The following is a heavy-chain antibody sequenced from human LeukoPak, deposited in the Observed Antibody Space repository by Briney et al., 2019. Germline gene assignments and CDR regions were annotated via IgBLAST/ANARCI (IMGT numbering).Heavy chain of an antibody. D-gene: IGHD2-2*03. CDR2: ISGSGPYT. CDR1: AFTFSSYA. Sequence: GGSLRLSCAASAFTFSSYAMSWVRQAPGKGLEWVSGISGSGPYTFYTDSVKGRFTISRDSSKNTLYLQMNSLRAEDTALYYRAKHGYCSGISCFFDFWGQGTLVTVSS. J-gene: IGHJ4*02. V-gene: IGHV3-23*01. CDR3: AKHGYCSGISCFFDF.